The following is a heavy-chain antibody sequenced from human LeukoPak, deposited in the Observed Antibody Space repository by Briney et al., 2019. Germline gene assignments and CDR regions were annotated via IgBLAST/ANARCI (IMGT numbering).Heavy chain of an antibody. D-gene: IGHD4-17*01. CDR1: GFTFSIYA. Sequence: PGGSLRLSCAASGFTFSIYAMHWVRQAPGKGLEWVAVIWYDGSNKYYADSVKGRFTISRDSSKNTLYLQMNSLSAEDTAVYYCAKDGPTVTIFGHFDYWGHGTLVTVSS. CDR2: IWYDGSNK. J-gene: IGHJ4*01. V-gene: IGHV3-30*02. CDR3: AKDGPTVTIFGHFDY.